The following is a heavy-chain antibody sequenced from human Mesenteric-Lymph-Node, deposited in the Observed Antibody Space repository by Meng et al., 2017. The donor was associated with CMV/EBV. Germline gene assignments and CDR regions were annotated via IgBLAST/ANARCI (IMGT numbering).Heavy chain of an antibody. Sequence: CAVSGGSISSSNWWSRVRQPPGKGLEWIGEIYHSGSTNYNPSLKSRVTISVDKSKNQFSLKLSSVTAADTAVYYCARVDSGYENYFDYWGQGTLVTVSS. CDR1: GGSISSSNW. CDR2: IYHSGST. CDR3: ARVDSGYENYFDY. V-gene: IGHV4-4*02. D-gene: IGHD5-12*01. J-gene: IGHJ4*02.